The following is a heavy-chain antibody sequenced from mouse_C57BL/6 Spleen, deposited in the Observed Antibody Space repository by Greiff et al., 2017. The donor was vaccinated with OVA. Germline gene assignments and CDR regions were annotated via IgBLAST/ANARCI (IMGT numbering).Heavy chain of an antibody. CDR2: INPGSGGT. CDR1: GYAFTNYL. CDR3: ARFPLDY. Sequence: VKVVESGAELVRPGTSVKVSCKASGYAFTNYLIEWVKQRPGQGLEWIGVINPGSGGTNYNEKFKGKATLTADKSSSPAYMQLSSLTSEDSAVYFCARFPLDYWGQGTTLTVSS. J-gene: IGHJ2*01. V-gene: IGHV1-54*01.